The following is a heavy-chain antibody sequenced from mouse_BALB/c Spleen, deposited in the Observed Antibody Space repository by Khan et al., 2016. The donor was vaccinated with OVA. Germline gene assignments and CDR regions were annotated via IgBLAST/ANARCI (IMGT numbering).Heavy chain of an antibody. D-gene: IGHD1-1*01. CDR1: GYTFTSYW. V-gene: IGHV1-7*01. CDR3: ANHGSSSAWLTY. Sequence: QVQLKQSGAELAKPGASVKMSCKASGYTFTSYWMHWVKQRPGQGLEWIGYTNPSTGYTEYNQRFKDKATLTADKSSSTAYMQLSSLISEESAVYYCANHGSSSAWLTYWGQGTLVTVSA. J-gene: IGHJ3*01. CDR2: TNPSTGYT.